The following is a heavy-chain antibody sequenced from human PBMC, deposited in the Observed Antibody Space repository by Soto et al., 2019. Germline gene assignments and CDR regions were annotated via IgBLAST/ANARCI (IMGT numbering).Heavy chain of an antibody. J-gene: IGHJ4*02. Sequence: QITLNESGPALVKPTQTLTLTCTFSGFSLNTRDVGVGWIRQPPGKALEWLGVVYWDDDKTYSPSLKSRLTLHKDPPKTLVVLRITKMAPADTAPYYCARCMGGVASFWGQGPLVTVSS. V-gene: IGHV2-5*02. CDR1: GFSLNTRDVG. CDR2: VYWDDDK. CDR3: ARCMGGVASF. D-gene: IGHD3-16*01.